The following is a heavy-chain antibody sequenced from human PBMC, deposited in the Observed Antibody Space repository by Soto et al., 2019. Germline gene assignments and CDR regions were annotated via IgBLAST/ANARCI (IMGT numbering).Heavy chain of an antibody. CDR3: ATEGRPGRRGIYFDT. J-gene: IGHJ4*02. V-gene: IGHV4-31*03. Sequence: QVQLHESGPGLVKPSQTLSLTCTVSGGSISGGGYDWSWIRQHPGKGLEWIGNIYDSESTYYNPSLKSRVSISVDTSKNQFSLTLNSVTAADTAMYYCATEGRPGRRGIYFDTWGQGTLVTVSS. CDR2: IYDSEST. D-gene: IGHD3-9*01. CDR1: GGSISGGGYD.